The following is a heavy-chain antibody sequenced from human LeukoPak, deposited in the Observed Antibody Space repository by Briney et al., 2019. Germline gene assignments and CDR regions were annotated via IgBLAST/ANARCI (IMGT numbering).Heavy chain of an antibody. CDR3: AKGGGGAAGYFDY. CDR1: GFTFDDYA. J-gene: IGHJ4*02. V-gene: IGHV3-9*01. D-gene: IGHD6-13*01. CDR2: ISWNSGSI. Sequence: PGRSLRLSCAASGFTFDDYAMPWVRQAPGKGLEWVSGISWNSGSIGYADSVKGRFTISRDNAKNSLYLQMNSLRAEDTALYYCAKGGGGAAGYFDYWGQGTLVTVSS.